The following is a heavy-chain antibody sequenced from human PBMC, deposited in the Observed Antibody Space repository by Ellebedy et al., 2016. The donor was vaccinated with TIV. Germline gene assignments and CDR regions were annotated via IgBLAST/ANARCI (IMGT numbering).Heavy chain of an antibody. J-gene: IGHJ4*02. CDR2: ITHSGST. CDR3: ARGLARDY. V-gene: IGHV4-34*01. Sequence: MPSETLSLTCAVYGGSFSGYYWSWIRQPPGKGLEWIGEITHSGSTNYNPSLKTRVTISVATSKNQFSLNLSSVTAADTAGYYCARGLARDYWGQGTLVTVSS. CDR1: GGSFSGYY.